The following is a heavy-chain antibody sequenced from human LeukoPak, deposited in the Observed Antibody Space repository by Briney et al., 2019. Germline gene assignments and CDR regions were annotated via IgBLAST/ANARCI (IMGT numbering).Heavy chain of an antibody. CDR2: INTNTGNP. CDR3: ARRGHDSSARNWFDP. Sequence: ASVKVSCKASGYIFTNYAMNWVRQAPGQGLEWMGWINTNTGNPTYAQGFTGRFVFSLDTSVSTAYLQISSLKAEDTAVYYCARRGHDSSARNWFDPWGQGTLVTVSS. D-gene: IGHD3-22*01. V-gene: IGHV7-4-1*02. CDR1: GYIFTNYA. J-gene: IGHJ5*02.